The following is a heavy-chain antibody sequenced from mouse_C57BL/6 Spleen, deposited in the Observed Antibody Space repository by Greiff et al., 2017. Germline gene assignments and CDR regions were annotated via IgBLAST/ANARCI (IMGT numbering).Heavy chain of an antibody. CDR3: AIFITTAHYYAMDY. J-gene: IGHJ4*01. Sequence: VKLMESGPGLVAPSQSLSITCTVSGFSLTSYGVDWVRQSPGKGLEWLGVIWGVGSTNYNSALKSRLSISTDNSKTPVFLKMNSLQTAVTAMYDCAIFITTAHYYAMDYWGQGTSVTVSS. D-gene: IGHD1-1*01. CDR1: GFSLTSYG. V-gene: IGHV2-6*01. CDR2: IWGVGST.